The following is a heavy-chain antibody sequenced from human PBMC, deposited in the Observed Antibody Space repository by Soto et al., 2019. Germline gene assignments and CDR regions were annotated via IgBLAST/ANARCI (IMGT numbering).Heavy chain of an antibody. D-gene: IGHD3-9*01. CDR2: ISSSGSTI. Sequence: GSLRLSGAASGFTFSDYYMSWIRQAPGKGLEWVSHISSSGSTIYYADSVKGRFTISRDNSKNTLYLQMNSLRADDTAVNYCAKEGKGYFDWLPQVDYGGQGTLVPVS. CDR3: AKEGKGYFDWLPQVDY. J-gene: IGHJ4*02. CDR1: GFTFSDYY. V-gene: IGHV3-11*04.